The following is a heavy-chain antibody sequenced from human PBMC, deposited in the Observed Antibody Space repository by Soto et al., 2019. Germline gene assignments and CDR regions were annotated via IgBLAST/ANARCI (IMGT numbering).Heavy chain of an antibody. D-gene: IGHD2-8*01. CDR3: AKLMCTTNCYDY. J-gene: IGHJ4*02. CDR2: ISSGGGTT. CDR1: GFTFSSNA. V-gene: IGHV3-23*01. Sequence: GGSLRLSCIASGFTFSSNAMSWVRQAPGKGLEWVSSISSGGGTTNYADSVKGRFTISRDNSKNTLYLQMNSLRAEDTAVYSCAKLMCTTNCYDYWGQGTLVTVSS.